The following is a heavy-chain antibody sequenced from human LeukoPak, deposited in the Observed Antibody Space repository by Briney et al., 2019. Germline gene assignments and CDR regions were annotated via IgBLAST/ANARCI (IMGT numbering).Heavy chain of an antibody. V-gene: IGHV1-2*02. CDR1: GYTFTGYY. CDR3: ARVAEEWLRLGPLDG. Sequence: GASVKVSCKASGYTFTGYYMHWVRQAPGQGLEWMGWINPNSGGTNYAQKFQGRVTMTRDTSISTAYMELSRLRSDDTAVYYCARVAEEWLRLGPLDGWGQGTLVTVSS. J-gene: IGHJ4*02. CDR2: INPNSGGT. D-gene: IGHD5-12*01.